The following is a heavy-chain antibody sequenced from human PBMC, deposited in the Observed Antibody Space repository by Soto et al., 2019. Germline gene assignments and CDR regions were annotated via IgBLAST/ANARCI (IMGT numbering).Heavy chain of an antibody. CDR2: ISAYNGNT. D-gene: IGHD6-19*01. CDR1: GYTFTSYG. V-gene: IGHV1-18*04. Sequence: ASVKVSCKASGYTFTSYGISWVRQAPGQGLEWMGWISAYNGNTNYAQKLKGRVTITTDTYTSTAYRELRSLRSDDTDVYYRARESHPLKLKAVAGTGWFDPWGQGTLVTVSS. J-gene: IGHJ5*02. CDR3: ARESHPLKLKAVAGTGWFDP.